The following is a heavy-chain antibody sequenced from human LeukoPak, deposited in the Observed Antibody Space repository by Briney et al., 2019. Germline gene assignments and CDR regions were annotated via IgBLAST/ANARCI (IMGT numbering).Heavy chain of an antibody. Sequence: SQTLSVTWAISGDNVARKSATWNWIRQSPSRGLEWLGRTYYRSTWYNDYAVSVRGRITVNPDTSKNQFSLHLNSVTPEDTAVYYCARRLTQYDCFDPWGQGILVTVSS. CDR3: ARRLTQYDCFDP. D-gene: IGHD2-2*01. V-gene: IGHV6-1*01. CDR2: TYYRSTWYN. J-gene: IGHJ5*02. CDR1: GDNVARKSAT.